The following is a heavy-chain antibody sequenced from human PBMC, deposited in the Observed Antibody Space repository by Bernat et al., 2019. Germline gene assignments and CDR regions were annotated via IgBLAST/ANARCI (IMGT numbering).Heavy chain of an antibody. J-gene: IGHJ5*02. CDR1: GFTFSSYE. D-gene: IGHD3-16*01. V-gene: IGHV3-48*03. CDR3: APYSIPGGCFDP. CDR2: ISSAGGGSTI. Sequence: EVQLVESGGGLVQPGGSLRLSCVASGFTFSSYEMNWVRQAPGKGLEWVSYISSAGGGSTIYYADSVKGRFTISRDNAKNSLYLQMNSLRADDTAVYYCAPYSIPGGCFDPWGRGTLVTVSS.